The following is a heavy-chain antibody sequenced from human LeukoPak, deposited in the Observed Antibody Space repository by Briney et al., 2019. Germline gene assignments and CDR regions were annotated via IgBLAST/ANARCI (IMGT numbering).Heavy chain of an antibody. V-gene: IGHV7-4-1*02. CDR1: GYTFTSYA. J-gene: IGHJ4*02. CDR3: ARERSFYYDFWSGYSEIDY. D-gene: IGHD3-3*01. CDR2: INTNTGNP. Sequence: ASVTVSCKASGYTFTSYAMDWVRQAPGQGLEWMGWINTNTGNPTYAQGFTGRFVFSLDTSVSTAYLQISSLKAEDTAVYYCARERSFYYDFWSGYSEIDYWGQGTLVTVSS.